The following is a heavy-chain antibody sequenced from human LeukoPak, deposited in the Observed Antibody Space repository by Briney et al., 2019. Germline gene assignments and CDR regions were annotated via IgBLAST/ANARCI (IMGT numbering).Heavy chain of an antibody. D-gene: IGHD6-19*01. J-gene: IGHJ4*02. CDR2: ISGSGGST. V-gene: IGHV3-23*01. CDR3: AKDAAVAGRLRGYFDY. Sequence: PGGSLRLSCAASGFTFSIYAMIWVRQAPGKGLDWVSAISGSGGSTYYADSVKGRFTISRDNSKNTLYLQMNSLRAEDTAVYYCAKDAAVAGRLRGYFDYWGQGTLVTVSS. CDR1: GFTFSIYA.